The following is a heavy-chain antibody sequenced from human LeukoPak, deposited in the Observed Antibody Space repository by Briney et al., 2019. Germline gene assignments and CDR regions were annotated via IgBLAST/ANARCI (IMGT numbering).Heavy chain of an antibody. CDR3: SKDPNGDYVGSFDM. Sequence: GGSLRLSCTASGLTFSNYATTWVRQAPGKGLEWVSSITGSGRGTYYADSVKGRFSVSRDNSQNTVCLHMNSLRADDTALYYCSKDPNGDYVGSFDMWGPGTMVTVSS. D-gene: IGHD4-17*01. CDR1: GLTFSNYA. V-gene: IGHV3-23*01. J-gene: IGHJ3*02. CDR2: ITGSGRGT.